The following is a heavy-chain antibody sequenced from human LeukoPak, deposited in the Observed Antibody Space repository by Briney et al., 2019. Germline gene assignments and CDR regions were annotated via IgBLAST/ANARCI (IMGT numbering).Heavy chain of an antibody. Sequence: PSETLSLTCTVSGGSISSYYWSWIRQPPGKGLEWIGYIYYSGSTNYNPSLKSRVTVSVDTSKNQFSLKLSSVTAADTAVYYCARETLAGTEDYWGQGTLVTVSS. CDR3: ARETLAGTEDY. CDR1: GGSISSYY. V-gene: IGHV4-59*01. J-gene: IGHJ4*02. CDR2: IYYSGST. D-gene: IGHD6-19*01.